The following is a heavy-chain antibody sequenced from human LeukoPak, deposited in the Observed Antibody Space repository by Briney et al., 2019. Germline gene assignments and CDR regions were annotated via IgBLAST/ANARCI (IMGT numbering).Heavy chain of an antibody. Sequence: GRSLRLSCAASGFTFSSYGMHWVRQAPGKGLEWVAVIAHDGSNIQYGDSVKGRLTISRDNSKKTLYLQVNSPRADDTAVYYCARAGGDCPGGFDYWGQGTLVTVSS. CDR3: ARAGGDCPGGFDY. CDR1: GFTFSSYG. D-gene: IGHD2-21*02. J-gene: IGHJ4*02. CDR2: IAHDGSNI. V-gene: IGHV3-30*03.